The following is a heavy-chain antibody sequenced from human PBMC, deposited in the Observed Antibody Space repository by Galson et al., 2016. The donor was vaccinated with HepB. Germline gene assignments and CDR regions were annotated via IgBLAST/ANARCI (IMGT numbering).Heavy chain of an antibody. D-gene: IGHD2/OR15-2a*01. Sequence: SETLSLTCIVSGGSISNYYWSWIRQPPGKGLEWIGYVFYTGSTNYNPSLESRVTMSVDTSKNQFSLNMTSVTAADTAVYYCARGRRGGVNFLYWGQGILVTVSA. CDR1: GGSISNYY. CDR2: VFYTGST. CDR3: ARGRRGGVNFLY. V-gene: IGHV4-59*01. J-gene: IGHJ4*02.